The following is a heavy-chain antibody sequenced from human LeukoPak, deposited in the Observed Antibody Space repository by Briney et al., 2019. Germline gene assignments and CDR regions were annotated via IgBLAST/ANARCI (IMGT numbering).Heavy chain of an antibody. D-gene: IGHD6-13*01. Sequence: ASVKVSCKASGYTFTSYGISWVRQAPGQGLEWMGWISAYNGNTNYAQKLQGRVTMTTDTSTSTAYMELRSLRFDDTAVYYCAREQGEPNLDSSSWYDFDYWGQGTLVTVSS. J-gene: IGHJ4*02. CDR2: ISAYNGNT. CDR3: AREQGEPNLDSSSWYDFDY. V-gene: IGHV1-18*01. CDR1: GYTFTSYG.